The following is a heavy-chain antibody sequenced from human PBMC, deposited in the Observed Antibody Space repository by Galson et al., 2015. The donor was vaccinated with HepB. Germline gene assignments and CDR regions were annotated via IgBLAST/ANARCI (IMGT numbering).Heavy chain of an antibody. V-gene: IGHV3-15*07. D-gene: IGHD3-3*01. CDR3: TTEGFVRYYDFWSGYSDY. CDR2: IKSKTDGGTT. J-gene: IGHJ4*02. Sequence: SLRLSCAASGFTFSNAWMNWVRQAPGKGLEWVGRIKSKTDGGTTDYAAPVKGRFTISRDDSKNTLYLQMNSLKTEDTAVYYCTTEGFVRYYDFWSGYSDYWGQGTLVTVSS. CDR1: GFTFSNAW.